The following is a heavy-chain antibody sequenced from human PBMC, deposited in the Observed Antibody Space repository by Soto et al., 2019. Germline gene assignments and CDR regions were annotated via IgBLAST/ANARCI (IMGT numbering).Heavy chain of an antibody. CDR3: VTLGY. CDR2: IYYSVNT. J-gene: IGHJ4*02. CDR1: GGSITSADYY. V-gene: IGHV4-30-4*01. D-gene: IGHD2-21*02. Sequence: SETLSLTCSVSGGSITSADYYWSWIRQPPGKGLEWIGYIYYSVNTDYNPSLRSRVVISVDTSKNQFSLKLTSVTAADTAAYYCVTLGYWSQGTLVTVSS.